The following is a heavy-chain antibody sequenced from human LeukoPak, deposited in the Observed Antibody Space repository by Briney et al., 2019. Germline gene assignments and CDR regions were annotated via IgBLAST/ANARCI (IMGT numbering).Heavy chain of an antibody. CDR2: FDPEDGET. J-gene: IGHJ4*02. CDR3: AAPVHYYDSSGYHYYFDY. V-gene: IGHV1-24*01. D-gene: IGHD3-22*01. Sequence: GASVKVSCKVSGYTLTELSMPWVRQAPGKGLEWMGGFDPEDGETIYAQKFQGRVTMTEDTSTDTAYMELSSLRSEDTAVYYCAAPVHYYDSSGYHYYFDYWGQGTLVTVSS. CDR1: GYTLTELS.